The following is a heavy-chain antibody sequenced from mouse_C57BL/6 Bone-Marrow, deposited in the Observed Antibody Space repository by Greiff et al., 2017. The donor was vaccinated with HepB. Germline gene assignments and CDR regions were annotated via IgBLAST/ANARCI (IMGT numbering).Heavy chain of an antibody. CDR1: GFTFSDYG. CDR2: ISSGSSTI. V-gene: IGHV5-17*01. Sequence: EVKLMESGGGLVKPGGSLKLSCAASGFTFSDYGMHWVRQAPEKGLEWVAYISSGSSTIYYADTVKGRFTISRDNAKNTLFLQMTRLRSEDTAMYYCARLHYYGSSYWYFDVWGTGTTVTVSS. D-gene: IGHD1-1*01. J-gene: IGHJ1*03. CDR3: ARLHYYGSSYWYFDV.